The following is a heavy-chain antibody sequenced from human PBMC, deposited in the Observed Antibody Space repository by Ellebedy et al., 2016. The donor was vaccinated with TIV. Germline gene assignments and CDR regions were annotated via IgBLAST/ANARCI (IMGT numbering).Heavy chain of an antibody. CDR3: ARGAAAAGTRYYYYMDV. CDR2: IWYDGSNK. CDR1: GFTFSSYG. D-gene: IGHD6-13*01. J-gene: IGHJ6*03. Sequence: GESLKISXAASGFTFSSYGMHWVRQAPGKGLEWVAVIWYDGSNKYYADSVKGRFTISRDNSKNTLYLQMNSLRAEDTAVYYCARGAAAAGTRYYYYMDVWGKGTTVTVSS. V-gene: IGHV3-33*01.